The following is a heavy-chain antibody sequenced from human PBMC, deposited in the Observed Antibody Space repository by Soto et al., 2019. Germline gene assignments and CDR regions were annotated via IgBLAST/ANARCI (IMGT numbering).Heavy chain of an antibody. Sequence: ASVKVSCKASGGTFSSYAISWVRQAPGQGLEWMGGIIPIFGTANYAQKFQGRVTITADESTSTAYMELSSLRSEDTAVYYCARGPERWLQSYPNDAFDIWGQGTMVTVSS. CDR1: GGTFSSYA. D-gene: IGHD5-12*01. CDR2: IIPIFGTA. V-gene: IGHV1-69*13. J-gene: IGHJ3*02. CDR3: ARGPERWLQSYPNDAFDI.